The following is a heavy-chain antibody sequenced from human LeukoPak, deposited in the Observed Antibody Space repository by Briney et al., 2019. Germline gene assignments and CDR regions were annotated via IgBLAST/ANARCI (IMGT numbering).Heavy chain of an antibody. V-gene: IGHV3-74*01. CDR1: GFSFRDSW. CDR3: ARGNQQLPRSTPDY. J-gene: IGHJ4*02. Sequence: GGSLRLSCAASGFSFRDSWMNWVRQAPGKGLVWVSHIKTDGSTTAYADSVNGRFTISRDNAKNTLYLQMNSLRAEDTGVYYCARGNQQLPRSTPDYWGQGTLVTVSS. D-gene: IGHD2-2*01. CDR2: IKTDGSTT.